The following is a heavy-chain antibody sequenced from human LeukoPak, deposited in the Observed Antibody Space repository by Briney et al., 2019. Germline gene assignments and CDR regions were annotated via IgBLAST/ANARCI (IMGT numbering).Heavy chain of an antibody. CDR2: ISGSGGST. D-gene: IGHD2-2*01. V-gene: IGHV3-23*01. CDR1: GFTFSSYA. J-gene: IGHJ5*02. CDR3: AKDGIVVVPAASYWFDP. Sequence: GGSLRLSCAASGFTFSSYAMSWVRQAPGKGLEWVSAISGSGGSTYYADSVKGRFTISRDNSKNTLYLQMNSLRAEDTAVYYCAKDGIVVVPAASYWFDPWGQGTLVTVSS.